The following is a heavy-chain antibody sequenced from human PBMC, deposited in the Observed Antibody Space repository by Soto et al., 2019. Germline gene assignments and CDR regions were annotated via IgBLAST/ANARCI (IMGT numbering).Heavy chain of an antibody. V-gene: IGHV4-30-2*01. D-gene: IGHD1-26*01. CDR1: GGSISSGGYS. J-gene: IGHJ2*01. CDR2: IFPSGST. Sequence: QLQLQESGSGLVKPSQTLSLTCAVSGGSISSGGYSWSWIRQPPGKGLEWIGYIFPSGSTYYNPSLKSRVTISIDNSKNQFSLRLTSVTAADTAVYYCARAGGSGSPDWYFDLWGRGTLVTVSS. CDR3: ARAGGSGSPDWYFDL.